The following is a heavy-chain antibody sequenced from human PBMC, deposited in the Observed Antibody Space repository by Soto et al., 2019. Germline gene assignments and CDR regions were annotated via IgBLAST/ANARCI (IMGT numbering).Heavy chain of an antibody. CDR1: GFTFSSYA. J-gene: IGHJ4*02. Sequence: QVQLVESGGGVVQPGRSLRLSCAASGFTFSSYAMHWVRQAPGKGLEWVAVISYDGSNKYYADSVKGRFTISRDNSKNTLYLQMNSLRAEDTAVYYCARGSGSYYDFWSGYYHHDYWGQGTLVTVSS. V-gene: IGHV3-30-3*01. D-gene: IGHD3-3*01. CDR2: ISYDGSNK. CDR3: ARGSGSYYDFWSGYYHHDY.